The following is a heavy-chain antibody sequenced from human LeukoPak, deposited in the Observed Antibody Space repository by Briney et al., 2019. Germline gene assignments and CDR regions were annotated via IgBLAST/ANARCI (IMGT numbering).Heavy chain of an antibody. CDR2: IYYSGST. CDR1: GGSISIFY. Sequence: SETLSLTCTVSGGSISIFYWSWIRQPPGQGLEWIGYIYYSGSTYYNPSLKSRVTISVDTSKNQFSLRLSSVTAADTAVYYCARIDAVAATPTSFDYWGQGTLVTVSS. D-gene: IGHD6-19*01. J-gene: IGHJ4*02. CDR3: ARIDAVAATPTSFDY. V-gene: IGHV4-59*01.